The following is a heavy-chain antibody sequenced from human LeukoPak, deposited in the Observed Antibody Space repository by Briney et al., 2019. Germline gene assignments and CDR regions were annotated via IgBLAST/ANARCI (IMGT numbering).Heavy chain of an antibody. J-gene: IGHJ4*02. V-gene: IGHV1-69*13. D-gene: IGHD3-10*01. CDR3: ARTPDYYGSGSYYDY. CDR2: IIPIFGTA. Sequence: ASVKVSCKASGGTFSSYAISWVRQAPGQGLEWMGGIIPIFGTANYAQKFQGRVTITADESTSTAYMELSSLRSEDKAVYYCARTPDYYGSGSYYDYWGQGTLVTVSS. CDR1: GGTFSSYA.